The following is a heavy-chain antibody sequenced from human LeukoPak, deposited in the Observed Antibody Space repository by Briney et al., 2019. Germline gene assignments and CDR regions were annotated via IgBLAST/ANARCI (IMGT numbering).Heavy chain of an antibody. CDR1: GYTFTSYD. V-gene: IGHV1-8*03. J-gene: IGHJ4*02. D-gene: IGHD3-3*01. Sequence: GASVKVSCKASGYTFTSYDINWVRQATGQGLEWMGWMNPNSGNTGYAQKFQGRVTITRNTSISTAYMELSSLRSEDTAVYYCARGYDFWSGCYANFDYWGQGTLVTVSS. CDR3: ARGYDFWSGCYANFDY. CDR2: MNPNSGNT.